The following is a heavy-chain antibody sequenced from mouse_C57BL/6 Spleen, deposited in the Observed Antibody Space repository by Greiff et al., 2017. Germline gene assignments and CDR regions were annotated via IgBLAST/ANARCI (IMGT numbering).Heavy chain of an antibody. Sequence: EVQLQESGPGLVKPSQSLSLTCSVTGYSITSGYYWNWIRQFPGNKLEWMGYISYDGSNNYNPSLKNRISITRDTSKNQFFLKLNSVTTEDTATYYCAQRRYAMDYWGQGTSVTVSS. J-gene: IGHJ4*01. CDR3: AQRRYAMDY. V-gene: IGHV3-6*01. CDR1: GYSITSGYY. D-gene: IGHD2-12*01. CDR2: ISYDGSN.